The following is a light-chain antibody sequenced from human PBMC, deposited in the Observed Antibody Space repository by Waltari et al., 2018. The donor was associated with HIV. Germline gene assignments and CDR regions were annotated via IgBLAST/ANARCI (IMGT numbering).Light chain of an antibody. Sequence: QSALTQPASVSGSPGQSITLSCTGTSTDVGNFNLASWYQQYPGKAPKLLIYEVTTRPSGAANRFAASKSGNTASLTISGLRAEDEADYYCYSYSDTSSSYVFGTGTKVTVL. CDR1: STDVGNFNL. CDR2: EVT. J-gene: IGLJ1*01. CDR3: YSYSDTSSSYV. V-gene: IGLV2-23*02.